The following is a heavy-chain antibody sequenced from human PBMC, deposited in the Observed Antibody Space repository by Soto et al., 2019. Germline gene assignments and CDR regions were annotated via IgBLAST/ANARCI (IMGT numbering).Heavy chain of an antibody. J-gene: IGHJ4*02. CDR3: ARGGYCSGGSCYVDY. CDR1: GFTFSSYS. V-gene: IGHV3-48*02. D-gene: IGHD2-15*01. Sequence: GGSLRLSCAASGFTFSSYSMNWVRQAPGKGLEWVSYISSSRSTMYYADSVKGRFTISRDNAKNSLYLQMNSLRDEDTAVYYCARGGYCSGGSCYVDYWGQGTLVTVSS. CDR2: ISSSRSTM.